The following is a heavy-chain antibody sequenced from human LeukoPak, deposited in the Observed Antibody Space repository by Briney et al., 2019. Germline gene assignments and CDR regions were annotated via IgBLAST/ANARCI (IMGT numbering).Heavy chain of an antibody. J-gene: IGHJ4*02. Sequence: AGGSLRLSCAASGFTFSSYSMNWVRQAPGKGLEWVSSISSSSSYIYYADSVKGRFTISRDNAKNSLYLQMNSLRAEDTAVYYCARDSSSWYGTPYFAYWGQGTLVTVSS. CDR2: ISSSSSYI. CDR1: GFTFSSYS. V-gene: IGHV3-21*01. CDR3: ARDSSSWYGTPYFAY. D-gene: IGHD6-13*01.